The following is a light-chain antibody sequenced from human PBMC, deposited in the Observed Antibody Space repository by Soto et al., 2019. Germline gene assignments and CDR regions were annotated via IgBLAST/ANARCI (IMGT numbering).Light chain of an antibody. CDR3: CPYSGSSTHLV. Sequence: QSALTQPASVSGSPGQSVAISCTVTSRDVGGDNSGSWYQQHHGKAHKLMIFDVSHRTSGVSNRFSGSTSGNTASLTISGLQDEDDAADYCCPYSGSSTHLVFGAGTKLTVL. CDR2: DVS. CDR1: SRDVGGDNS. J-gene: IGLJ2*01. V-gene: IGLV2-14*01.